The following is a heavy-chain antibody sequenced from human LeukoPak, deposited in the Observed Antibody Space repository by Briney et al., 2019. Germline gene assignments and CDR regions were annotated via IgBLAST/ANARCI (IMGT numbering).Heavy chain of an antibody. CDR3: ARGPGSGWYEFDY. J-gene: IGHJ4*02. CDR2: INPNSGGT. V-gene: IGHV1-2*02. D-gene: IGHD6-19*01. Sequence: GASVKVSCKASGYTFTGYYMHWVRQAPGQGLEWMGWINPNSGGTNYAQKFQGRVTMTRDTSISTAYMELSRLRSDDTAVYYCARGPGSGWYEFDYWGQGTLVTVSS. CDR1: GYTFTGYY.